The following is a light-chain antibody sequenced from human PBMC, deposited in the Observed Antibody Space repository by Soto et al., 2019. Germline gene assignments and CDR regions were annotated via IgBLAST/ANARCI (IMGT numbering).Light chain of an antibody. CDR2: DVS. CDR3: SSYTSSTTLV. CDR1: SSDVGGYNY. J-gene: IGLJ2*01. V-gene: IGLV2-14*03. Sequence: QPVLTQPASLSGSPGQSITISCTGTSSDVGGYNYVSWYQQHPGKAPKLMIYDVSNRPSGVSNRFSGSKSGNTASLTISGLQDEDEADYYCSSYTSSTTLVFGGGTKVTVL.